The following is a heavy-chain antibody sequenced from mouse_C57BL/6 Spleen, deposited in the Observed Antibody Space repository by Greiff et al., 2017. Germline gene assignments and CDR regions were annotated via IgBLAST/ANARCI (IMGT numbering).Heavy chain of an antibody. CDR3: ERDYGEFAY. CDR1: GFTFSDYG. J-gene: IGHJ3*01. V-gene: IGHV5-17*01. D-gene: IGHD1-1*01. Sequence: EVMLVESGGGLVKPGGSLKLSCAASGFTFSDYGMHWVRQAPEKGLEWVAYISSGSSTINYADTVKGRVTISRDNAKNTLFLQMTSLRSGDTAMYYCERDYGEFAYWGQGTLVTVSA. CDR2: ISSGSSTI.